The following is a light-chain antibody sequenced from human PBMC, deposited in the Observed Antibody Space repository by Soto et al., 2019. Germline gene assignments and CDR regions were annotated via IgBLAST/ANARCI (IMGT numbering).Light chain of an antibody. CDR3: QQSKKWPLT. V-gene: IGKV3-15*01. CDR2: ETS. CDR1: QSVGTY. Sequence: EIVMTQSPATLSVSQGERVALSCRASQSVGTYLAWYQQKAGQAPRLLIYETSTRATGIPARFSGSGSGTEFTLTISSLQSEDFAIYFCQQSKKWPLTFGQGTKVESK. J-gene: IGKJ2*01.